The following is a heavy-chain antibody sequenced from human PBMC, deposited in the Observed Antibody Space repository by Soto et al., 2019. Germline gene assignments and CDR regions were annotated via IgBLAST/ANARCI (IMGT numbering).Heavy chain of an antibody. CDR1: GGSISSSSYY. CDR3: ARCSGWLPATKAFAY. Sequence: QLQLQESGPGLVKPSETLSLTCTVSGGSISSSSYYWGWIRQPPGKGLEWIGSIYYSGSTYYNPSLESRVTLSVDTSKNQFSLKLSSVTAADTAVYYCARCSGWLPATKAFAYWGQGTLVTVSS. CDR2: IYYSGST. V-gene: IGHV4-39*01. D-gene: IGHD3-22*01. J-gene: IGHJ4*02.